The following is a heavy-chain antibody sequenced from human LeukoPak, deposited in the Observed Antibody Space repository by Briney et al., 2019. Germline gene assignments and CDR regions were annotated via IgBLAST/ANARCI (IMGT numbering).Heavy chain of an antibody. V-gene: IGHV1-2*02. CDR1: GYTFTGYY. Sequence: ASVKVSCKASGYTFTGYYMHWVRQAPGQGLEWMGWINPNSGGTNYAQKFQGRVTMIRDTSISTTYMELSRLRSDDTAVYYCARDLVDTAMIANWFDPWGQGTLVTVSS. CDR3: ARDLVDTAMIANWFDP. CDR2: INPNSGGT. J-gene: IGHJ5*02. D-gene: IGHD5-18*01.